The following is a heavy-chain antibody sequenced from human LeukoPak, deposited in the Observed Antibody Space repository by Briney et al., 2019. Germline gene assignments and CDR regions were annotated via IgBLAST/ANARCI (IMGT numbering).Heavy chain of an antibody. D-gene: IGHD6-19*01. Sequence: GGSLRLSCAASGFTFSNYDMNWVRQAPGKGLEWVSSISSSTNYIYYADSVKGRFTISRDNAKNSLNLQMNSLRADDTAVYYCVRDYRSGQGDYWGQGTLVTVSS. J-gene: IGHJ4*02. CDR2: ISSSTNYI. V-gene: IGHV3-21*01. CDR1: GFTFSNYD. CDR3: VRDYRSGQGDY.